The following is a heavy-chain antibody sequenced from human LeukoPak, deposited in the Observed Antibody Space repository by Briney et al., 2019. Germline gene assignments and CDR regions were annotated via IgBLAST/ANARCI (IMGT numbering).Heavy chain of an antibody. J-gene: IGHJ4*02. CDR1: GFSFSSYN. D-gene: IGHD3-10*01. CDR2: ITSSSSYI. Sequence: GGSLRLSCAASGFSFSSYNMNWVRQAPGKGPEWVSSITSSSSYIYYADSVKGRFTISRDNAKNSLYLQMDSLRVEDTAVYYCARSFGTMTTWFGGIDYWGQGTLVTVSS. V-gene: IGHV3-21*06. CDR3: ARSFGTMTTWFGGIDY.